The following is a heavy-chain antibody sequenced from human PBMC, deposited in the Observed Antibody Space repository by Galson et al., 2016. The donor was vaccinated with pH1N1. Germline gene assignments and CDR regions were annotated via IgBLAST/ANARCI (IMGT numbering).Heavy chain of an antibody. Sequence: CAISGDSVSSTNCAWDWIRQSPSRGLEWLGRTYYRSKWYNDYAVSVQGRITINPDTSKNQPSLHLNSVTPEDTAVYYCARDRGSTLFHNYGMDGWGQGTTVIVSS. D-gene: IGHD3-10*01. CDR2: TYYRSKWYN. V-gene: IGHV6-1*01. CDR3: ARDRGSTLFHNYGMDG. J-gene: IGHJ6*02. CDR1: GDSVSSTNCA.